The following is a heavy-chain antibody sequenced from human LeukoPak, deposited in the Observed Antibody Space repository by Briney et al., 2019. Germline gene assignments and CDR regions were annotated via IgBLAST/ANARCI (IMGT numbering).Heavy chain of an antibody. J-gene: IGHJ6*02. D-gene: IGHD3-10*01. CDR1: VVSLSSSY. Sequence: SRTLSLSCAVSVVSLSSSYWTWLRQPTGQGMGWIGYSGSTNYNPSLKSRVTISIDTSKRHFSLTLSSVTAADTAVYYCARTRRHYYGSGKNLTPWPAGLDVWGQGTTVTVS. V-gene: IGHV4-59*01. CDR2: SGST. CDR3: ARTRRHYYGSGKNLTPWPAGLDV.